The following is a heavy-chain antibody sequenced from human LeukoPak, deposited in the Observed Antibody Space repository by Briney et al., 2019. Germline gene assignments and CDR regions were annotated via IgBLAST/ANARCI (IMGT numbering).Heavy chain of an antibody. Sequence: GGSLRLSCAASGFTFRSYAMSWVRQAPGKGLEWVSAICGSGGSTYYADSMKRQFTISRDNSKNTLYLQMNNLRAEDTAVYYCARVGGYSNYVRYFDYWGQGPLVTVSS. CDR3: ARVGGYSNYVRYFDY. CDR1: GFTFRSYA. CDR2: ICGSGGST. D-gene: IGHD4-11*01. V-gene: IGHV3-23*01. J-gene: IGHJ4*02.